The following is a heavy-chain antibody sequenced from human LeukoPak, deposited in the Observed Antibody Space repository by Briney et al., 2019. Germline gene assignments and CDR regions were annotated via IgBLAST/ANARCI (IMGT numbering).Heavy chain of an antibody. CDR1: GVTFEDYY. V-gene: IGHV3-11*01. J-gene: IGHJ4*02. Sequence: PGGSLRLSCTGSGVTFEDYYLSWIRQAPGKGLEWISYVSSTGGDKFYADSVKGRFTISRDNARNSVYMEMNDLIDEDTAFYYCARGENGSFDRWGQGTLVIVPS. CDR2: VSSTGGDK. CDR3: ARGENGSFDR. D-gene: IGHD3-10*01.